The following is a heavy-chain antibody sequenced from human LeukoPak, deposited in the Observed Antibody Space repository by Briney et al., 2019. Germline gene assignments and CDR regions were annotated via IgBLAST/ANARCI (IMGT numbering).Heavy chain of an antibody. D-gene: IGHD7-27*01. J-gene: IGHJ4*02. V-gene: IGHV3-53*01. Sequence: GGSLRLSCAASGFTFSSYTMSWVRQAPGKGLEWVSVIYSGGSTYYADSVKGRFTISRDNSKNTLYLQMNSLRAEDTAVYYCARDDSTGDDYWGQGTLVTVSS. CDR3: ARDDSTGDDY. CDR1: GFTFSSYT. CDR2: IYSGGST.